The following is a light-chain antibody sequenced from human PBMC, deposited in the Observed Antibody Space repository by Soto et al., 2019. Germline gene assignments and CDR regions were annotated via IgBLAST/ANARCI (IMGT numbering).Light chain of an antibody. Sequence: SYELTQPPSVSVSPGQTASITCSGDKLGDKYACWYQQKPGQSPVLVIYQDSKRPSGIPERFSGSNSGNTATLTISGTQAIDEADYYCEAWDLSSLVFGGGTKLTVL. V-gene: IGLV3-1*01. CDR3: EAWDLSSLV. CDR2: QDS. J-gene: IGLJ2*01. CDR1: KLGDKY.